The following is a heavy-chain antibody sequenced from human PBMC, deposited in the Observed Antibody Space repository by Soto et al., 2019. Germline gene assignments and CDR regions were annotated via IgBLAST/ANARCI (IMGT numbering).Heavy chain of an antibody. CDR1: GYTFTSYG. Sequence: GASVKVSCNASGYTFTSYGISWVRQAPGQGLEWMGWISAYNGNTNYAQKLQGRVTMTTDTSTSTAYMELRSLRSDDTAVYYCARDGDIVVVPAAMGPYYYYYGMDVWGQGTTVTVSS. V-gene: IGHV1-18*01. J-gene: IGHJ6*02. CDR3: ARDGDIVVVPAAMGPYYYYYGMDV. CDR2: ISAYNGNT. D-gene: IGHD2-2*01.